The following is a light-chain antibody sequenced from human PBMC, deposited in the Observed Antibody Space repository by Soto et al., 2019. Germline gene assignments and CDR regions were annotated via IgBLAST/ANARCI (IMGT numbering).Light chain of an antibody. J-gene: IGKJ4*01. CDR1: QAIGNK. Sequence: EIELTQSPASLSLSPGERVTLSCRATQAIGNKLAWYQQEPGRAPILLMSAASTWASDIPARFSGSGSGTEFTLSITGLQSEDFAAYYCQQYNAWPCTFGVGTKVDIK. CDR3: QQYNAWPCT. V-gene: IGKV3-15*01. CDR2: AAS.